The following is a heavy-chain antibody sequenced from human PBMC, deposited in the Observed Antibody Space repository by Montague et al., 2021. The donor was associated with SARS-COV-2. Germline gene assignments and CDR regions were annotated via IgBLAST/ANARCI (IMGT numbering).Heavy chain of an antibody. D-gene: IGHD3-22*01. V-gene: IGHV4-34*01. J-gene: IGHJ4*02. CDR2: INQRGST. CDR1: DGSFSDYS. Sequence: SETLSLTCAVYDGSFSDYSWTWVRQPPGKGLEWIGEINQRGSTNYNPSLKSRVTISVDTSKNQFSPKMTSVTAADTAVYYCARGRQHINMVVVVVTGGEYYFDFWGQGTLVTVSS. CDR3: ARGRQHINMVVVVVTGGEYYFDF.